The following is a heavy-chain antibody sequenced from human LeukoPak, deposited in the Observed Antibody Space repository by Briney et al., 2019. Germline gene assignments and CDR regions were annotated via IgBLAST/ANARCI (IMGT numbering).Heavy chain of an antibody. V-gene: IGHV4-34*01. D-gene: IGHD2-15*01. CDR2: INHRGSS. CDR3: ARGSSFDGYCSAGACDAGYYDS. J-gene: IGHJ4*02. CDR1: GESFSAYF. Sequence: SETLSLTCAVYGESFSAYFWNWIRQAPGKPLEYIGEINHRGSSHYNPSLKTRVTLSVDTSKNQFSLKLTSVTAADTAVYFCARGSSFDGYCSAGACDAGYYDSWGQGAPITVSS.